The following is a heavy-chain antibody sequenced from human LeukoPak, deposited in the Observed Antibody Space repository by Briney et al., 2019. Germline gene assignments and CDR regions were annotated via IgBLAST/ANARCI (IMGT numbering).Heavy chain of an antibody. D-gene: IGHD2-21*01. CDR3: ITPLPYSAQ. V-gene: IGHV3-15*07. CDR2: IKPKTDGETT. J-gene: IGHJ4*02. CDR1: CFTFSSAY. Sequence: GGSLRLSCAASCFTFSSAYMNWVRQAPGKGLEWVGRIKPKTDGETTEYAAPVKGRFSISRDDSKNMLYLQMNSLKTEDTAVYYCITPLPYSAQGGQGTLVTVSS.